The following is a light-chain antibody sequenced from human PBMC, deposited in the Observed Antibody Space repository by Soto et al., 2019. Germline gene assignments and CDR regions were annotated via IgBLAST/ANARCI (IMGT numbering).Light chain of an antibody. CDR1: SSAVGAFQY. V-gene: IGLV2-14*01. CDR3: AAWDDSLNAVV. CDR2: EVS. J-gene: IGLJ2*01. Sequence: QSALTQPASVSGSPGQSITIFCTGASSAVGAFQYVSWYQQHPGQAPKLLIYEVSHRPSEISNRFSGSKSGNTASLTISGLQVEDEADYYCAAWDDSLNAVVFGGGTKLTVL.